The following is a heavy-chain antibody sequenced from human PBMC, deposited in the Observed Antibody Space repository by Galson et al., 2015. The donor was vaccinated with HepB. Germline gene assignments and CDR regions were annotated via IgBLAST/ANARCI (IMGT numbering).Heavy chain of an antibody. J-gene: IGHJ4*02. D-gene: IGHD3-10*01. CDR3: ARPPFSYYGSGSFYNY. CDR1: GFTFSSYA. V-gene: IGHV3-23*01. Sequence: SLRLSCAASGFTFSSYAMSWVRQTPEKGLEWVSGITGNGDGAYYVDSVKGRFTISRDNSKNTLYLQMDSLRAEDAAVYYCARPPFSYYGSGSFYNYWGQGTPVTVSS. CDR2: ITGNGDGA.